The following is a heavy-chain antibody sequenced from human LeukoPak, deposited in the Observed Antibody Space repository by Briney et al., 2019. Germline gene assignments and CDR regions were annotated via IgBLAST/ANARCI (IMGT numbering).Heavy chain of an antibody. Sequence: SETLSLTCAVYGGSFCGYYWSWIRQPPGKGMEWIGEINHSGSTNYNPSLKSRVTISVDTSKNQFSLKLSSVTAADTAVYYCARGRRWTVPYFDYWGQGTLVTVSS. D-gene: IGHD4-17*01. CDR2: INHSGST. CDR1: GGSFCGYY. J-gene: IGHJ4*02. V-gene: IGHV4-34*01. CDR3: ARGRRWTVPYFDY.